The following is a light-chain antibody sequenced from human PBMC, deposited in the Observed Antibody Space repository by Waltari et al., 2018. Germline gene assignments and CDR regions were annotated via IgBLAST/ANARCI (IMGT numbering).Light chain of an antibody. V-gene: IGKV3-11*01. CDR2: DAS. CDR1: QSVSSY. J-gene: IGKJ4*01. CDR3: QQRSNWPKLT. Sequence: EIVLTQSPATLYLSPGERDTLSCRASQSVSSYLDWYQQKPGKAPGLLIYDASNPDTGIPARFTGRGSGTYFTLTISSLEPEDFAVYYGQQRSNWPKLTFGGGTKVEIK.